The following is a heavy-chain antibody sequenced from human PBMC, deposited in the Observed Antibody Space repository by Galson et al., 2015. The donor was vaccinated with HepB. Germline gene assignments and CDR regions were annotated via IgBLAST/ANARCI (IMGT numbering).Heavy chain of an antibody. CDR1: GYTFTGYY. D-gene: IGHD3-16*01. CDR2: INPNSGST. J-gene: IGHJ6*03. V-gene: IGHV1-2*02. Sequence: SVKVSCKASGYTFTGYYMHWVRRAPGQGLEWMGWINPNSGSTNYAQKFQGRVTMTRDTSISTAYMELSRLRSDDTAVYYCARVGGPYYYYMDAWGKGTTVTVSS. CDR3: ARVGGPYYYYMDA.